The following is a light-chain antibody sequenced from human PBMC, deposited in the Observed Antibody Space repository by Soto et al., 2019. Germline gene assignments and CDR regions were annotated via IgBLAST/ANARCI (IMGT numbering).Light chain of an antibody. Sequence: DIQMTQSPSSVSASVGDRVTITCRASQDIGSWLAWYQQKPGKAPDLLIYGASSLQSGVPSRFYGSGSGTDFTLTIGSLQPEDFATYYCQQGGSFPITFGQGTRLEIK. J-gene: IGKJ5*01. V-gene: IGKV1-12*01. CDR2: GAS. CDR3: QQGGSFPIT. CDR1: QDIGSW.